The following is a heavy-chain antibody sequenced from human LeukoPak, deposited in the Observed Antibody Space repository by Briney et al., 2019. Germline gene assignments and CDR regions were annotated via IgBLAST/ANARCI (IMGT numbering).Heavy chain of an antibody. CDR3: ARARSGSGSYCNRGYFDY. CDR1: GYSISSGYY. Sequence: SETLSLTCAVSGYSISSGYYWGWIRQPPGKGLEWIGSIYHSGSTYYNPSLKSRVTISVDTSKNQFSLKLSSVTAADTAVYYCARARSGSGSYCNRGYFDYWGQGTLVTVSS. CDR2: IYHSGST. D-gene: IGHD3-10*01. V-gene: IGHV4-38-2*01. J-gene: IGHJ4*02.